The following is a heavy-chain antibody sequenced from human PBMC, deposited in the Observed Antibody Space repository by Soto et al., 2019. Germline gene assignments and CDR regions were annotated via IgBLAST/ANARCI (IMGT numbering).Heavy chain of an antibody. CDR2: ISSSSSTI. CDR3: ARVNRGMDV. J-gene: IGHJ6*03. Sequence: GRFLRLSCAASGFTISSYSMNWVRQAPGKGLEWVSYISSSSSTIYYADSVKGRFTISRDNAKNSLYLQMNSLRAEDRAVYYCARVNRGMDVWGKGTTVTVSS. V-gene: IGHV3-48*01. CDR1: GFTISSYS.